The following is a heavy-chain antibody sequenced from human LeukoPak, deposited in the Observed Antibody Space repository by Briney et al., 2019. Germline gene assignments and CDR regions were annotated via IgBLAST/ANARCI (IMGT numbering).Heavy chain of an antibody. V-gene: IGHV4-39*07. Sequence: SETLSLTCTVSGGSISSSNYYWGWIRQPPGKGLEWIGNIYYSGSTYYNPSLKSRVTVSVDTSKNQFSLKLTSVTAADTAVYYCARTANYYYYYMDVWGKGTTVTVSS. J-gene: IGHJ6*03. CDR3: ARTANYYYYYMDV. CDR1: GGSISSSNYY. CDR2: IYYSGST.